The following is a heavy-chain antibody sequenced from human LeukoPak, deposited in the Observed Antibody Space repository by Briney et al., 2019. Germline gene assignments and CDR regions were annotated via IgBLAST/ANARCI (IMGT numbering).Heavy chain of an antibody. CDR2: IYYSGST. Sequence: PSETLSLTCTVSDGSISSSSYYWGWIRQPPGKGLEWIGSIYYSGSTYYNPSLKSRVTISVDTSKNQFSLKLSSVTAADTAVYYCARRSGNRGSLDYWGQGTLVTVSS. V-gene: IGHV4-39*01. CDR3: ARRSGNRGSLDY. J-gene: IGHJ4*02. D-gene: IGHD3-3*01. CDR1: DGSISSSSYY.